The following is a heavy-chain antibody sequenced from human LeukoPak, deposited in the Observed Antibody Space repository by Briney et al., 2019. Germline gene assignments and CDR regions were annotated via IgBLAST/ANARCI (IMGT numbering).Heavy chain of an antibody. CDR1: GFTFSSYA. Sequence: GGSLRLSCAASGFTFSSYAMSWVRQAPGKGLEWVSAISGSGGSTYYADSVKGRFTISRDNSKNTLYLQMNSLRAEDTAVYYCAKDSVAIFSDSSGYSNYWGQGTLVTVSS. CDR3: AKDSVAIFSDSSGYSNY. J-gene: IGHJ4*02. D-gene: IGHD3-22*01. CDR2: ISGSGGST. V-gene: IGHV3-23*01.